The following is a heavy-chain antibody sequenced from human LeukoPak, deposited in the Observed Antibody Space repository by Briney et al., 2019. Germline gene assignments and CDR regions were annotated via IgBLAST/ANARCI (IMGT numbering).Heavy chain of an antibody. Sequence: GGSLRLSCAASGFTFSSYAMSWVRQAHGKGLEWVSAISGSGGSTYYADSVKGRFTISRDNSKNTRYLQMNSLRAEDTAVYYCAKESRRPQRYYYGSGSDFDYWGQGTLVTVSS. V-gene: IGHV3-23*01. CDR1: GFTFSSYA. CDR3: AKESRRPQRYYYGSGSDFDY. CDR2: ISGSGGST. D-gene: IGHD3-10*01. J-gene: IGHJ4*02.